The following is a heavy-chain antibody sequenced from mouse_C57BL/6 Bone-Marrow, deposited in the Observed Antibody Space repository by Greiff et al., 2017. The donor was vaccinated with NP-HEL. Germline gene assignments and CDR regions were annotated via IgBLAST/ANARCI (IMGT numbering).Heavy chain of an antibody. V-gene: IGHV1-54*01. Sequence: VQLQQSGAELVRPGPSVKVSCKASGYAFTNYLIEWVKQRPGQGLEWIGVINPGSGGTNYNEKFKGKATLTADKSSSTAYMQLSSLTSEDSAVYFCESYYYGSSQYYFDYWGQGTTLTVSS. D-gene: IGHD1-1*01. CDR3: ESYYYGSSQYYFDY. CDR2: INPGSGGT. J-gene: IGHJ2*01. CDR1: GYAFTNYL.